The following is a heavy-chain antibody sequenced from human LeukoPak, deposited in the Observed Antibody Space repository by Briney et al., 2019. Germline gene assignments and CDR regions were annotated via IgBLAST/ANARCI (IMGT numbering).Heavy chain of an antibody. CDR2: ISSSGSTI. D-gene: IGHD3-22*01. CDR1: GFTFSDYY. V-gene: IGHV3-11*04. CDR3: ARDHHYDSSGYYLAPFDY. Sequence: PGGSLTLSCAASGFTFSDYYMSWIRQAPGKGLEWVSYISSSGSTIYYADSVKGRFTISRDNAKNSLYLQMNSLRAEDTAVYYCARDHHYDSSGYYLAPFDYWGQGTLVTVSS. J-gene: IGHJ4*02.